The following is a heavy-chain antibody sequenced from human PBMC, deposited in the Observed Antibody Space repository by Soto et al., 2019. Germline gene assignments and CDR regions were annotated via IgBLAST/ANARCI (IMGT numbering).Heavy chain of an antibody. V-gene: IGHV1-69*06. CDR1: GGTFSSYI. J-gene: IGHJ4*02. D-gene: IGHD3-3*01. CDR3: ARNFRNGEPPFDY. CDR2: IIPIFGTA. Sequence: QVQLVQSGAEVKKPGSSVKVSCKASGGTFSSYIISWVRQAPGQGLEWMGGIIPIFGTANYAQNFQGRVTITADKTTSTAYMELSSLRSDDTAVYYCARNFRNGEPPFDYWGQRTLVTVSS.